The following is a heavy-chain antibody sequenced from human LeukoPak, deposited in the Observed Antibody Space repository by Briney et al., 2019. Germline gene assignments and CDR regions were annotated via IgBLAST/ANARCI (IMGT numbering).Heavy chain of an antibody. CDR1: GFTFSSYG. CDR2: IKQDGSEK. CDR3: ARASVAGTYYYYGMDV. D-gene: IGHD6-19*01. J-gene: IGHJ6*02. V-gene: IGHV3-7*01. Sequence: GRSLRLSCAASGFTFSSYGMHWVRQAPGKGLEWVANIKQDGSEKYYVDSVKGRFTISRDNAKNSLYLQMNSLRAEDTAVYYCARASVAGTYYYYGMDVWGQGTTVTVSS.